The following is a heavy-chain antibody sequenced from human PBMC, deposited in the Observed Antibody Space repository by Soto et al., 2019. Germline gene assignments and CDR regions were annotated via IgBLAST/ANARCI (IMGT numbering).Heavy chain of an antibody. CDR2: IYWDDDK. V-gene: IGHV2-5*02. J-gene: IGHJ5*02. Sequence: QITLKESGPALVKPTQTLTLTCTFSGFSLDTRGVGVGWIRQSPGKALECLALIYWDDDKRYSPSLKGRLTITKDTSKNQVVLTMTDMDPVDTATYYCAHRRKICSGGECYYGWFDPWGQGALVIVSS. CDR3: AHRRKICSGGECYYGWFDP. D-gene: IGHD2-21*01. CDR1: GFSLDTRGVG.